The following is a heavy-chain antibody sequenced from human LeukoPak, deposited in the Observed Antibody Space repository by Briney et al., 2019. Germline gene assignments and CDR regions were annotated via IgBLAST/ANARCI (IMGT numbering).Heavy chain of an antibody. CDR3: ARGYCSGGSCPNFDY. V-gene: IGHV4-59*01. D-gene: IGHD2-15*01. Sequence: SETLSLTCTVSGGSISSYYWSWIRQPPGKGLEYIGYIHFSGITNYNPSLRSRVTISRDTSKNQFSLKLTSVTAADTAVYYCARGYCSGGSCPNFDYWGQGTLVTVSS. CDR2: IHFSGIT. CDR1: GGSISSYY. J-gene: IGHJ4*02.